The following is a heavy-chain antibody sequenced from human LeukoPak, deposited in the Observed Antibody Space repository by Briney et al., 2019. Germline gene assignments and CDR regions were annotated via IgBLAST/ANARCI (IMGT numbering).Heavy chain of an antibody. V-gene: IGHV1-69*06. D-gene: IGHD3-3*01. J-gene: IGHJ4*02. Sequence: SVKVSCKASGGTFSSYAISWVRQAPGQGLEWMGGIIPIFGTASYAQKFQGRVTITADKSTSTAYMELSSLRSEDTAVYYCARVPYDFWSGYYDYWGQGTLVTVSS. CDR2: IIPIFGTA. CDR3: ARVPYDFWSGYYDY. CDR1: GGTFSSYA.